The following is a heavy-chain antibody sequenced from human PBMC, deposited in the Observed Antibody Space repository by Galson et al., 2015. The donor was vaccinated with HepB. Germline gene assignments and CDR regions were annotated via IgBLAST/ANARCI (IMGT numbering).Heavy chain of an antibody. CDR1: GFTFGDYY. V-gene: IGHV3-11*06. D-gene: IGHD5-12*01. J-gene: IGHJ4*02. CDR2: TSSSDSYT. CDR3: ARQGYSGYDLAPTFDS. Sequence: SLRLSCAAPGFTFGDYYMNWIRQAPGKGLEWVSYTSSSDSYTNYADSVKGRFTISRDNAKNSLYLQMNSLRAEDTAVYYCARQGYSGYDLAPTFDSWGQGTLVTVSS.